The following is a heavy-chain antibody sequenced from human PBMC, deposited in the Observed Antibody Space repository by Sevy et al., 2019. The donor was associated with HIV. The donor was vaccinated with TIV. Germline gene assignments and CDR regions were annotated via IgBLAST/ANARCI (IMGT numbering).Heavy chain of an antibody. V-gene: IGHV3-21*01. CDR1: GFSFNNYT. CDR2: ISDRSHSI. Sequence: KAGGSMRLSCTASGFSFNNYTLTWVRQAPGKGLEWVSSISDRSHSIYYADSVKGRFTISRDDAKNSLYLQMNTLKAEDTAIWNCANHDFGDYWGPGTLVTVSS. J-gene: IGHJ4*01. CDR3: ANHDFGDY. D-gene: IGHD2-21*02.